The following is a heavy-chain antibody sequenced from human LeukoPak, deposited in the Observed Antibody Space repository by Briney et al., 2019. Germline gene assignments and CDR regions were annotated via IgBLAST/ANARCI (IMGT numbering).Heavy chain of an antibody. Sequence: GGSLRLSCAASGFTFSSYAMHWVRQAPGKGLEWVAVISYDGSNKYYADSVKGRFTISRDNSKNTLYLQMSGLRAEDTALYYCATPLDYYDSSGHHLGGDWGQGTLVTVSS. J-gene: IGHJ4*02. D-gene: IGHD3-22*01. CDR1: GFTFSSYA. CDR2: ISYDGSNK. V-gene: IGHV3-30*04. CDR3: ATPLDYYDSSGHHLGGD.